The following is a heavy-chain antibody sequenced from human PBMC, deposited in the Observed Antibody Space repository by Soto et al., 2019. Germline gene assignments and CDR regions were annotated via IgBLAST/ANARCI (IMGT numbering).Heavy chain of an antibody. D-gene: IGHD3-10*01. J-gene: IGHJ5*02. CDR1: GGSISSSSYY. V-gene: IGHV4-39*01. CDR2: IYYSGST. Sequence: QLQLQESGPGLVKPSETLSLTCTVSGGSISSSSYYWGWIRQPPGKGLEWIGSIYYSGSTYYNPYLKRRVPISVDTSKNQCSLTLSSVTAADTAVYYCARVSMVRGGRSWFDPWGQGTLVTVSS. CDR3: ARVSMVRGGRSWFDP.